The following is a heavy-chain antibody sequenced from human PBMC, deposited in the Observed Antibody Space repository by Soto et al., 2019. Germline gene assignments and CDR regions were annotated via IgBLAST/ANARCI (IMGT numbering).Heavy chain of an antibody. D-gene: IGHD6-6*01. CDR2: IYYSGST. Sequence: PSETLSLTCTVSGGSISIGGYYWSCIRQHPGKGLEWIGYIYYSGSTYYNPSLKSRVTISVDTSKNQFSLKLSSVTAADTAVYYCARGKMAARPDYWGQGTLVTVSS. CDR1: GGSISIGGYY. J-gene: IGHJ4*02. CDR3: ARGKMAARPDY. V-gene: IGHV4-31*03.